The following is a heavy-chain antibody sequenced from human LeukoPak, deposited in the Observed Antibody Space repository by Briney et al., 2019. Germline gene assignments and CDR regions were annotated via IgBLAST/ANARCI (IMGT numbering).Heavy chain of an antibody. V-gene: IGHV3-21*01. J-gene: IGHJ4*02. CDR2: ISSSSIYI. Sequence: GGSLRLSCVASEFTFNEYTMYWLRQAPGKGLEWVSSISSSSIYIYYGDSVRGRFTISRDNAKNSLYLQMNSLRAEDTAVYYCAGGSLAAAGTSFDYVCRGTLVTVSS. D-gene: IGHD6-13*01. CDR1: EFTFNEYT. CDR3: AGGSLAAAGTSFDY.